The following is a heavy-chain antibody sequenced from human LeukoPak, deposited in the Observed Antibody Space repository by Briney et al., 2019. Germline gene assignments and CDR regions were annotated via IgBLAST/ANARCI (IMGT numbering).Heavy chain of an antibody. V-gene: IGHV3-23*01. J-gene: IGHJ4*02. CDR1: GFTFSSYA. CDR3: AKSGLLVSTTISFDY. CDR2: ISGSGGST. D-gene: IGHD2-21*02. Sequence: GGSLRLSCAASGFTFSSYAMSWVRQAPGKGVEWVSAISGSGGSTYYADSVKGRFTISRDNSKNTLYLQMNSLRAEDTAVYYCAKSGLLVSTTISFDYWGQGTLVTVSS.